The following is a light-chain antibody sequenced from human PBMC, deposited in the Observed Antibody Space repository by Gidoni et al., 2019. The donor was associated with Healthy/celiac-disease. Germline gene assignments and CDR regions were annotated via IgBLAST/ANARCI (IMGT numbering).Light chain of an antibody. Sequence: DIQMTQSPSTLSASVGDRVTITCRASQSISSWLAWYQQKPGKAPTLLIYKAASLESGVPSRFSGSGSGTEFTLTISSLQPDDFATYYCQQYNSYSRTWTFGQGTKVEIK. CDR1: QSISSW. CDR2: KAA. CDR3: QQYNSYSRTWT. J-gene: IGKJ1*01. V-gene: IGKV1-5*03.